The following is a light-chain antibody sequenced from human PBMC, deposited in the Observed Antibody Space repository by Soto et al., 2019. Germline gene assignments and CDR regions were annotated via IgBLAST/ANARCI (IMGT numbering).Light chain of an antibody. Sequence: DVVMTQSPFSLPVTLGQAASIACRSYHSLVYSNGIAYFSWFQQRPGRSPRGLIYKVSNRDSGVPARFSGSRSGTDCALKISRVEAEDVWVYYCMQGTHWPITLAQGTRLEI. CDR2: KVS. J-gene: IGKJ5*01. V-gene: IGKV2-30*01. CDR3: MQGTHWPIT. CDR1: HSLVYSNGIAY.